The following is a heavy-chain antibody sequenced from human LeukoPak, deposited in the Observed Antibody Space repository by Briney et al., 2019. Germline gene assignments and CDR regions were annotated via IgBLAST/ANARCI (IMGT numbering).Heavy chain of an antibody. Sequence: GGSLRLSCAASGFTFSSYGMHWVRQAPGKGLEWVAVIWYDGSNKYYADSVKGRFTISRDNSKNTLYLQMNSLRAEDTAVYYCARERKGDDYGDYALESDAFDIWGQGTIVTVSS. CDR2: IWYDGSNK. V-gene: IGHV3-33*01. J-gene: IGHJ3*02. D-gene: IGHD4-17*01. CDR1: GFTFSSYG. CDR3: ARERKGDDYGDYALESDAFDI.